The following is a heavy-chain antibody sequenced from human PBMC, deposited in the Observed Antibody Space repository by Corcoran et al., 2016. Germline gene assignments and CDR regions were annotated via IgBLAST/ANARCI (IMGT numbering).Heavy chain of an antibody. Sequence: EVQLVESGGGLVKPGRSLRLSCTASGFTFGDYAMSWFRQAPGKGLEWVGFIRSKAYGGTTEYAASVKGRLPISRDDSKSIAYLQMNSLKTEDTAVYYCTRERGLAAAGSRYDYWGQGTLVTVSS. D-gene: IGHD6-13*01. CDR1: GFTFGDYA. CDR3: TRERGLAAAGSRYDY. J-gene: IGHJ4*02. V-gene: IGHV3-49*05. CDR2: IRSKAYGGTT.